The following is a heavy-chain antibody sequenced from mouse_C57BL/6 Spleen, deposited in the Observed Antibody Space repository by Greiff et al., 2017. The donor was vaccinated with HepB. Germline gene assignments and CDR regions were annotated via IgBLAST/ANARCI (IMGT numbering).Heavy chain of an antibody. CDR3: ARWETVDY. J-gene: IGHJ2*01. V-gene: IGHV1-9*01. CDR2: ILPGRGRT. Sequence: VQLQQSGAELMKPGASVKLSCKATGYTFTGYWIEWVKQRPGHGLEWIGEILPGRGRTNYNEKFKGKDTFTADTSPNTAYMQLSSLTTEYSAIYYCARWETVDYWGQGTTLTVSS. CDR1: GYTFTGYW. D-gene: IGHD4-1*01.